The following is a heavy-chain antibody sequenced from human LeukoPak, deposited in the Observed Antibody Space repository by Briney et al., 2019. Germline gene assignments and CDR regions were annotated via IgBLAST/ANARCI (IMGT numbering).Heavy chain of an antibody. V-gene: IGHV4-59*01. D-gene: IGHD2-21*02. CDR1: GGSISSYY. J-gene: IGHJ6*02. CDR3: AREGCDSYYYYYGMDV. Sequence: ETESLISTVSGGSISSYYWSWIGQPPGKGLEWIGYIYYSGSTNYNPSLKSRVTISVDTSKNQFSMKLSSVSAADTAVYYCAREGCDSYYYYYGMDVWG. CDR2: IYYSGST.